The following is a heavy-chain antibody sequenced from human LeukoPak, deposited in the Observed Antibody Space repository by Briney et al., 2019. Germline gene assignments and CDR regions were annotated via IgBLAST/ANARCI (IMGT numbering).Heavy chain of an antibody. CDR1: GYSFTSYW. CDR2: IYPGDSDT. D-gene: IGHD3-9*01. V-gene: IGHV5-51*01. CDR3: ARIYGRDYDILTGYFIDY. Sequence: RGESLKISCKGSGYSFTSYWIGWVRQMPGKGLEWMGIIYPGDSDTRYSPSFQGQVTISADKSISTAYLQWSSLKASDTAMYYCARIYGRDYDILTGYFIDYWGQGTLVTVSS. J-gene: IGHJ4*02.